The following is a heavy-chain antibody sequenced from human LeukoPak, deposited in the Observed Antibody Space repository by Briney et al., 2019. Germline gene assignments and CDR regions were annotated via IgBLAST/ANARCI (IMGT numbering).Heavy chain of an antibody. J-gene: IGHJ4*02. CDR1: GFTFSSCW. Sequence: GGSLRLSCAASGFTFSSCWMSWVRQAPGKGLEWVANIKQDGSEKYYVDPVKGRFTISRDNAKNSLYLQMNSLRAEDTAVYYCARECDIVVVPAATEFDYWGQGTLVTVSS. CDR2: IKQDGSEK. V-gene: IGHV3-7*01. D-gene: IGHD2-2*01. CDR3: ARECDIVVVPAATEFDY.